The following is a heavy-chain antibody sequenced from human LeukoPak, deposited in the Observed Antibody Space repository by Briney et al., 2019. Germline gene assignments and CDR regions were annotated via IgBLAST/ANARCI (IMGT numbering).Heavy chain of an antibody. D-gene: IGHD6-13*01. CDR1: AFTFSSYA. CDR2: IGGSGDST. J-gene: IGHJ4*02. CDR3: AKAGGAYSSSWYLYFDY. V-gene: IGHV3-23*01. Sequence: GGSLRLSCAASAFTFSSYAMTWVCQAPGKGLDWVSTIGGSGDSTSYADSVKGRFTISRDSSKNTLFLQMNSLRAEDTAMYYCAKAGGAYSSSWYLYFDYWGQGTLVTVSS.